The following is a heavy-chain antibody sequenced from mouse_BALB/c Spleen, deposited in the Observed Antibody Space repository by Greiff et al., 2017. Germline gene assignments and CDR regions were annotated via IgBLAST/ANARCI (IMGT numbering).Heavy chain of an antibody. Sequence: QVQLQQPGAELVKPGASVKLSCKASGYTFTSYWMHWVKQRPGQGLEWIGEIDPSDSYTNYNQKFKGKATLTVDKSSSTAYMQLSSLTSEDSAVYYCARRGGFQEYFDVWGAGTTVTVSS. J-gene: IGHJ1*01. V-gene: IGHV1-69*02. CDR2: IDPSDSYT. CDR1: GYTFTSYW. CDR3: ARRGGFQEYFDV.